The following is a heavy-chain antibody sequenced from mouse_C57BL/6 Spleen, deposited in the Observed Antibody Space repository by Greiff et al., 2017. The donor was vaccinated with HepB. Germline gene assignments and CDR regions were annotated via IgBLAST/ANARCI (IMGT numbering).Heavy chain of an antibody. J-gene: IGHJ2*01. CDR2: IRLKSDNYAT. CDR1: GFTFSNYW. V-gene: IGHV6-3*01. Sequence: EVKVEESGGGLVQPGGSMKLSCVASGFTFSNYWMNWVRQSPEKGLEWVAQIRLKSDNYATHYAESVKGRFTISRDDSKSSVYLQMNNLRAEDTGIYYCTGPQSLYYYGVDYWGQGTTLTVSS. CDR3: TGPQSLYYYGVDY. D-gene: IGHD1-1*01.